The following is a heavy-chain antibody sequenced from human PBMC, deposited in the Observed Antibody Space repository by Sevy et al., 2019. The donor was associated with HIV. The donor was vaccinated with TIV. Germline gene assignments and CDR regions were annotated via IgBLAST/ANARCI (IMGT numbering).Heavy chain of an antibody. CDR3: ARDLSTSTWTDYYGMDV. CDR1: GFTVSSNY. D-gene: IGHD2-2*01. V-gene: IGHV3-53*01. J-gene: IGHJ6*02. CDR2: IYSAGST. Sequence: GGSLRLSCAASGFTVSSNYMNWVRQAPGKGLEWVSVIYSAGSTFYADSVKGRFTISRDYSKNTLYLQMNRLRAEDTAIYYCARDLSTSTWTDYYGMDVWGQGTTVTVSS.